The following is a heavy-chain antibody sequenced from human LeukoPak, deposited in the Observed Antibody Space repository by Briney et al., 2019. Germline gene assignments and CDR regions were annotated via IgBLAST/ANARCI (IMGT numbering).Heavy chain of an antibody. V-gene: IGHV1-46*01. J-gene: IGHJ4*02. CDR3: AGDSSRQWLGFDF. CDR1: GYTFTNYY. D-gene: IGHD6-19*01. Sequence: ASVKVSCKASGYTFTNYYMHWVRQAPGQGLEWMGIINPSGSSPTYAQRFQGRVTMTRDMSTTTVYMELSSLKSEDTAVYYCAGDSSRQWLGFDFWGQGTLVTVSS. CDR2: INPSGSSP.